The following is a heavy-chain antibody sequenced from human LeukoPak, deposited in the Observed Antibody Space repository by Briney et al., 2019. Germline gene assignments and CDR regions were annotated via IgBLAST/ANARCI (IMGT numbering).Heavy chain of an antibody. J-gene: IGHJ3*02. CDR2: IYWNDDK. V-gene: IGHV2-5*01. Sequence: SGPTLVKPTQTLTLTCTFSGFSLSTSGVGVGWIRQPPGKALEWPALIYWNDDKRYSPSLKSRLTITKDTSKNQVVLTMTNMDPVDTATYYCAHSKNDLALGAFDIWGQGTMVTVSS. D-gene: IGHD3-3*01. CDR3: AHSKNDLALGAFDI. CDR1: GFSLSTSGVG.